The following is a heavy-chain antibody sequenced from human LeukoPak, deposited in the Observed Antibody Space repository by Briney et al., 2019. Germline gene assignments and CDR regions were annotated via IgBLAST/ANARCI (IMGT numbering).Heavy chain of an antibody. J-gene: IGHJ4*02. CDR2: ISYDGNNK. CDR1: GFTFSSYA. CDR3: ARGMYYYDTSGSIDY. D-gene: IGHD3-22*01. Sequence: GGSLRLSCAASGFTFSSYAMHWVRQAPGKGLEWVAVISYDGNNKYYADSVKGRFTISRDNSKNTLYLQMNSLRAEDTAVYYCARGMYYYDTSGSIDYWGQGTLVTVSS. V-gene: IGHV3-30*04.